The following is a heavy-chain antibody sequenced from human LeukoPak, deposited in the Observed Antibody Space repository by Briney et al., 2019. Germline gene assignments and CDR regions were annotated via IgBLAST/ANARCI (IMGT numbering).Heavy chain of an antibody. Sequence: GGSLRLSCLTSGFTFSTNAMSWVRQAPGKGLEWVANIEQDGSEKDYVDSVKGRFTISRDNAKNSLYLQMNSLRAEDTAVYYCAKYCGGDCYGMDVWGQGTTVTVSS. V-gene: IGHV3-7*01. CDR1: GFTFSTNA. D-gene: IGHD2-21*01. J-gene: IGHJ6*02. CDR3: AKYCGGDCYGMDV. CDR2: IEQDGSEK.